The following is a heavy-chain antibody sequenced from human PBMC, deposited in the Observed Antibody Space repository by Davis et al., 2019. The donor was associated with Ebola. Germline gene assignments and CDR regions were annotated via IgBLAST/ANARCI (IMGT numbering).Heavy chain of an antibody. CDR3: AKAFQGGSCYSCGMDV. CDR1: ALTFSSSG. CDR2: IRYDGSIT. J-gene: IGHJ6*02. D-gene: IGHD2-15*01. V-gene: IGHV3-30*02. Sequence: GGSLRLSCAASALTFSSSGMHWVRQAPGRGLEWVAFIRYDGSITFYADSMKGRFTISRDNSKNTLYLQMNSLRAEDTAVYYCAKAFQGGSCYSCGMDVWGQGTTVTVSS.